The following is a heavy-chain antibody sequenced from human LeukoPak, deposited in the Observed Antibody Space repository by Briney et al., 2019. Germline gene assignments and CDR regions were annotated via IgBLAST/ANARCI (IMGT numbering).Heavy chain of an antibody. D-gene: IGHD6-19*01. CDR2: ISGNGGST. J-gene: IGHJ6*03. Sequence: GGSLRLSCAASGFTFRSYAMSWVRQAPGKGLEWVSAISGNGGSTYYADSVKGRFTLSRDNAQNSLYLHMNSLRAEDTAVYYCATSLSGWGTYYHMDVWGKGTTVTISS. V-gene: IGHV3-23*01. CDR3: ATSLSGWGTYYHMDV. CDR1: GFTFRSYA.